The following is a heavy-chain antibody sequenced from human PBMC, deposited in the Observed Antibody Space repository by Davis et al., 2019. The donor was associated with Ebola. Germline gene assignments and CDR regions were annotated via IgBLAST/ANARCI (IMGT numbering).Heavy chain of an antibody. CDR2: IKQDGSET. CDR3: AREGRYCSGGSCYLPMI. CDR1: GFTFSSYW. Sequence: GESLKISCAASGFTFSSYWMSWVRQAPGKGLEWVANIKQDGSETYYVDSVKGRFTISRDTAKNSLYLQMNSLRAEDTAVYYCAREGRYCSGGSCYLPMIWGQGTLVTVSS. D-gene: IGHD2-15*01. V-gene: IGHV3-7*03. J-gene: IGHJ4*02.